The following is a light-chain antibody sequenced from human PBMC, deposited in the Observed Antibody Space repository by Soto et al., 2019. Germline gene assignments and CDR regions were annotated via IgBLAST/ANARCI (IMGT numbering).Light chain of an antibody. CDR3: QQYGRSLT. Sequence: EIVLTQSPGTLSLSPGERATLSCRASQSVTNSYLAWYQQKPGQAPRLFICDASRRATGIPDRFSGSGSGTDFTLTISRLQPEDFAVYYCQQYGRSLTFGGGTKVEIK. CDR2: DAS. CDR1: QSVTNSY. J-gene: IGKJ4*01. V-gene: IGKV3-20*01.